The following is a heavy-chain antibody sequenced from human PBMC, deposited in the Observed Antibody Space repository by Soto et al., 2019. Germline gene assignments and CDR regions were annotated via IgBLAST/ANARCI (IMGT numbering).Heavy chain of an antibody. CDR2: IYPGDSDT. D-gene: IGHD1-20*01. Sequence: PGESLKLSCKGSGYSFTSYWIGWVRQMPGKGLEWMGIIYPGDSDTRYSPSFQGQVTISADKSISTAYLQCSSLKASDTAMYYCARHLGITGTTAGFDYWGQGTLVTVSS. J-gene: IGHJ4*02. CDR3: ARHLGITGTTAGFDY. V-gene: IGHV5-51*01. CDR1: GYSFTSYW.